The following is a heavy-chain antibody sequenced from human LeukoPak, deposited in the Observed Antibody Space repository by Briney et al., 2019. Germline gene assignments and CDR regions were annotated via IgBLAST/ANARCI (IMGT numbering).Heavy chain of an antibody. CDR1: GGSISSYY. J-gene: IGHJ4*02. CDR3: ARVGATVDY. D-gene: IGHD1-26*01. V-gene: IGHV4-59*01. Sequence: SETLSLTCTVSGGSISSYYWSWIRQPPGKGMEWIGYIYYSGSTNYNPSLKSRVTISVDTSKNQFSLKLSSVTAADTAVYYCARVGATVDYWGQGTLVTVSS. CDR2: IYYSGST.